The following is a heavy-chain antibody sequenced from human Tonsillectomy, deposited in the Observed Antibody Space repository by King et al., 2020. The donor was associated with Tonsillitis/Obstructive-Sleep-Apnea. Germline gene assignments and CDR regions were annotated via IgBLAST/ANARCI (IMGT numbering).Heavy chain of an antibody. Sequence: VQLVESGGGLVQPGGSLRLSCAASGFTFSSYAMSWVRQAPGKGLEWVSAISGSGGSTYYADSVKGRFTISRDNSKNTLYLQMNSLIAEDTAVYYCARTQRRSTIFGVVIRDDFYIWGQGTMVTVSS. J-gene: IGHJ3*02. CDR3: ARTQRRSTIFGVVIRDDFYI. V-gene: IGHV3-23*04. CDR1: GFTFSSYA. CDR2: ISGSGGST. D-gene: IGHD3-3*01.